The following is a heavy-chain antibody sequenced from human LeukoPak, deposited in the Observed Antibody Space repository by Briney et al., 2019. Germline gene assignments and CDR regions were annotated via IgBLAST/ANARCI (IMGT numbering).Heavy chain of an antibody. D-gene: IGHD7-27*01. CDR2: IYYSGST. V-gene: IGHV4-59*01. CDR3: ARDLPQNWGSFDY. J-gene: IGHJ4*02. CDR1: GGSISSYY. Sequence: SETLSLTCTVSGGSISSYYWGWILQPPGKGLEWIGYIYYSGSTNYNPSLQSRVTISVDTSKNQFSLKLSSVTAADTAVYYCARDLPQNWGSFDYWGQGTLVTVSS.